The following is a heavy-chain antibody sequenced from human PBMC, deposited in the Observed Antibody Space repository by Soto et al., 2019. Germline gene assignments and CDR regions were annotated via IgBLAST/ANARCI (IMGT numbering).Heavy chain of an antibody. CDR2: IYYSGST. CDR3: ARDPTP. Sequence: QVQLQESGPGLVKPSQTLSLTCTVSGGSISSGGYHWSWIRQHPGKGLEWIGYIYYSGSTYYNPTLKGRVTISEDTSKNQFSLKLSSVTAADTAVYYCARDPTPWGQGTLVTVSS. J-gene: IGHJ5*02. CDR1: GGSISSGGYH. V-gene: IGHV4-31*03.